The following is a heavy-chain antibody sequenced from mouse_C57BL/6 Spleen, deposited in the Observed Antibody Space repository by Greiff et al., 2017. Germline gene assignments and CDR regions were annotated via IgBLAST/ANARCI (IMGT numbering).Heavy chain of an antibody. V-gene: IGHV6-6*01. CDR2: IRNKANNHAT. Sequence: EVKVEESGGGLVQPGGSMKLSCAASGFTFSDAWMDWVRQSPEKGLEWVAEIRNKANNHATYYAESVKGRFTISRDDSKSSVYLQMNSLRAEDTGIYYCTRPTTVGGFDYWGQGTTLTVSS. CDR1: GFTFSDAW. J-gene: IGHJ2*01. D-gene: IGHD1-1*01. CDR3: TRPTTVGGFDY.